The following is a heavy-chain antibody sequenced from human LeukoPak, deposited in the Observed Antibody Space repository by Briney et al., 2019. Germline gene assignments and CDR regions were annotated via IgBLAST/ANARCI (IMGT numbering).Heavy chain of an antibody. CDR2: ISRDGRII. CDR3: ARELTSIFDIDH. D-gene: IGHD3-3*02. Sequence: GGSLRLSCAASGFTFSSYAMSWVRQAPGKGLEWVAVISRDGRIIYYADAVKGRFTISRDNSENTLYLQMNSLRPEDTAMYYCARELTSIFDIDHWGQGTLVTVSS. CDR1: GFTFSSYA. J-gene: IGHJ4*02. V-gene: IGHV3-30*04.